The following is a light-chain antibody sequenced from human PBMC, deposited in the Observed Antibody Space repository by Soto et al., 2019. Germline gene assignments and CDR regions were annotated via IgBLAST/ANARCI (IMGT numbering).Light chain of an antibody. J-gene: IGLJ2*01. V-gene: IGLV2-23*01. CDR1: SSDVGSYNL. Sequence: QSALTQPASVSGSPGQSITISCTGTSSDVGSYNLVSWYQQHPGKAPKLMIYEGSKRPSGVSNRLSGSKSGNTASLTISGLQAEDEADYYCCSSAGSSTVVFGGGTKLTVL. CDR2: EGS. CDR3: CSSAGSSTVV.